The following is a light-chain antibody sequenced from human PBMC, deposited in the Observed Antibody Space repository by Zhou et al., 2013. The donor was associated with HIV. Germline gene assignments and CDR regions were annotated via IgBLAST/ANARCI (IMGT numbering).Light chain of an antibody. CDR1: QDISHY. J-gene: IGKJ4*01. CDR2: DAS. V-gene: IGKV1-33*01. Sequence: DIQMTQSPSSLSASVGDRVTITCQASQDISHYLNWFQQKPGKAPKLLIHDASSLEPGVPSRFSGSGSGTHFTFXISSLQPEDIATYYCQQYEDLPLTFGGGAKVEI. CDR3: QQYEDLPLT.